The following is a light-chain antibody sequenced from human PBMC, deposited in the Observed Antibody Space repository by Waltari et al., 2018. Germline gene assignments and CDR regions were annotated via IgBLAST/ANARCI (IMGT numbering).Light chain of an antibody. J-gene: IGKJ3*01. V-gene: IGKV1-27*01. CDR1: QGISNY. CDR2: AAS. Sequence: DIQMTQSPSSLSASVGDRVTITCRASQGISNYLDCYQPKPGKVPKLLIYAASTWHAGVPARCSGGGSGMDFTLTISSLQPEDVATYYCQKYNSAPFTFGPGTKVDIK. CDR3: QKYNSAPFT.